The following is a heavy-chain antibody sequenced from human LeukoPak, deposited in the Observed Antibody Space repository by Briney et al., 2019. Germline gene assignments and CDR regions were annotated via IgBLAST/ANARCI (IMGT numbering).Heavy chain of an antibody. CDR1: GFTSSSYG. CDR2: IKQDGSEK. V-gene: IGHV3-7*05. CDR3: AREDQPRGTFDY. D-gene: IGHD2-15*01. J-gene: IGHJ4*02. Sequence: GGSLRLSCVVSGFTSSSYGMHWVRQAPGKGLEWVANIKQDGSEKYYVDSVKGRFTISRDNAKNSLYLQMNSLRAEDTALYYCAREDQPRGTFDYWGQGILVTVSS.